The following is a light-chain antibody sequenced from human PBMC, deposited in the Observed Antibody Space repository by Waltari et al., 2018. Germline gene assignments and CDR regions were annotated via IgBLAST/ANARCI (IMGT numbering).Light chain of an antibody. V-gene: IGKV3-20*01. Sequence: DIVLTQSPGTLFLSQGESATLSCRASQSVRRFLAWYQQKPGQAPRLLIYDASSRATGIPDRFSGSGFGTDFSLTISRLEPEDFAVYYCQKYGSLPATFGQGTKVEIK. CDR3: QKYGSLPAT. J-gene: IGKJ1*01. CDR2: DAS. CDR1: QSVRRF.